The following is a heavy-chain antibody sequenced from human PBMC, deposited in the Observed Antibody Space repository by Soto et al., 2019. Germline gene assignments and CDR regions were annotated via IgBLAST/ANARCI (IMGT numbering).Heavy chain of an antibody. CDR2: IYHGGTT. CDR3: AKDHVMVVAGSTFDY. J-gene: IGHJ4*01. V-gene: IGHV4-38-2*02. D-gene: IGHD6-19*01. Sequence: PSETLSLTCTVSGYSISSGSYWGWIRQPPGKGPEWIASIYHGGTTFYNPSLKSRVTVSVDKSNNQFSLKLRSVTAADTAVYYSAKDHVMVVAGSTFDYWGHGTLVTVSS. CDR1: GYSISSGSY.